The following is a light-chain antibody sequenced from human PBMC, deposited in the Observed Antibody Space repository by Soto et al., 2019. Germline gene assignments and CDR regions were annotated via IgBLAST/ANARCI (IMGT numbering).Light chain of an antibody. CDR3: MQALQTRT. CDR1: QTIFYNY. CDR2: LGS. J-gene: IGKJ1*01. V-gene: IGKV2-28*01. Sequence: DIVMTQSPDSLAVSLGERATINCKSSQTIFYNYLDWYLQKPGQSPQLLIYLGSNRASGVPDRFSGSGSGTDFTLKISRVEAEDVGVYYCMQALQTRTFGQGTKVDI.